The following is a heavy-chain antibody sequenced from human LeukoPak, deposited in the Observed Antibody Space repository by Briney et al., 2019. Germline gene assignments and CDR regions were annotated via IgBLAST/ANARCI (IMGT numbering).Heavy chain of an antibody. CDR3: ARGLRRIAGHHDAFDI. Sequence: PRGSLRLSCAASGFNFSSYSMDWVRPAPGKGLEWGSSISSSSSYISYTDSVKGRFTISRDNAKNSLYLQMNSLRAQDTAVYYCARGLRRIAGHHDAFDIWGQGTMVTVSS. J-gene: IGHJ3*02. CDR2: ISSSSSYI. V-gene: IGHV3-21*01. CDR1: GFNFSSYS. D-gene: IGHD6-13*01.